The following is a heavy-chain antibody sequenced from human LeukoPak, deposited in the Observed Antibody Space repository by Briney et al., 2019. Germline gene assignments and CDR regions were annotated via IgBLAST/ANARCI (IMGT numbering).Heavy chain of an antibody. J-gene: IGHJ4*02. CDR1: GGTFSIYA. D-gene: IGHD3-3*01. Sequence: ASVKVSCKASGGTFSIYAISWVRQAPGQGLEWTGRIIPILGIANYAQKFQGRVTITADKSTSTAYMELSSLRSEDTAVYYCARANGWSGPFDYWGQGTLVTVSS. CDR2: IIPILGIA. V-gene: IGHV1-69*04. CDR3: ARANGWSGPFDY.